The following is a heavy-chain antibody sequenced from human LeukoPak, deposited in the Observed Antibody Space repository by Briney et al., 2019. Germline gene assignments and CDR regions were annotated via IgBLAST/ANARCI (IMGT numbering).Heavy chain of an antibody. Sequence: GGSLRLSCEASGFTFSSFRMHWVRQAPGKGLVWVSRINSDESSTTYADSVKGRFTISRDNAKNTLFLQMNSLRAEDTAVYYCARAKRDGYNCFDYWGQGTLVTVSS. CDR3: ARAKRDGYNCFDY. CDR2: INSDESST. J-gene: IGHJ4*02. CDR1: GFTFSSFR. D-gene: IGHD5-24*01. V-gene: IGHV3-74*01.